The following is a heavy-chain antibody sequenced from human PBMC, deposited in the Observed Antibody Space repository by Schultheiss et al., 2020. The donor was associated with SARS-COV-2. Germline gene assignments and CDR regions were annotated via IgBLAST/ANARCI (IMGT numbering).Heavy chain of an antibody. CDR3: ARPIVLMVYAIPDAFDI. J-gene: IGHJ3*02. V-gene: IGHV3-66*04. CDR1: GFTVSSNY. CDR2: IYSGGST. D-gene: IGHD2-8*01. Sequence: GGSLRLSCAASGFTVSSNYMSWVRQAPGKGLEWVSVIYSGGSTYYADSVKGRFTISRDNSKNTLYLQMNSLRAEDTAVYYCARPIVLMVYAIPDAFDIWGQGTMVTVSS.